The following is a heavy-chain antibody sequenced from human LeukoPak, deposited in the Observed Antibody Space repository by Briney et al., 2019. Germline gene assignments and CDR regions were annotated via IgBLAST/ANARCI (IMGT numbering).Heavy chain of an antibody. D-gene: IGHD6-6*01. J-gene: IGHJ6*03. CDR1: GFTFSSYW. CDR3: ARDRPEYSSSSYYYYYMDV. Sequence: GGSLRLSCAASGFTFSSYWMHWVRQAPGKGLVWVSRINSDGSSTSYADSVKGRFTISRDNAKNTLYLQMNSLRAEDTAVYYCARDRPEYSSSSYYYYYMDVGGKGTTVTVSS. CDR2: INSDGSST. V-gene: IGHV3-74*01.